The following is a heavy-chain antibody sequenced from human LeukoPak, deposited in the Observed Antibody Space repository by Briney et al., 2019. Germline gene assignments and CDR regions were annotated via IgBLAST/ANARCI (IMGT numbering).Heavy chain of an antibody. CDR2: INTDGNSP. CDR1: GFTFSNYW. J-gene: IGHJ4*02. D-gene: IGHD6-19*01. CDR3: AKGLGAVAGTFDY. Sequence: GGSLRLSCAASGFTFSNYWMHWVRQTPGKGLVWVARINTDGNSPTYADSVKGRFTISRDNPKNTLYLQMNSLRAEDTAVYYCAKGLGAVAGTFDYWGQGTLVTVSS. V-gene: IGHV3-74*01.